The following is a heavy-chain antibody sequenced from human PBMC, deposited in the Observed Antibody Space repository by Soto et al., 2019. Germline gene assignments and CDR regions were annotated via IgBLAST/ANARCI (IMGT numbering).Heavy chain of an antibody. J-gene: IGHJ4*02. CDR1: GYTFTSYG. V-gene: IGHV1-18*04. D-gene: IGHD3-10*01. Sequence: GGSVKVACKASGYTFTSYGISWVRQAPGQGLEWMGWISAYNGNTNYAQKLQGRVTMTTDTSTSTAYMELRSLRSDDTAVYYCARVRSPGYYGSGAPIDYWGQGTLVTVSS. CDR3: ARVRSPGYYGSGAPIDY. CDR2: ISAYNGNT.